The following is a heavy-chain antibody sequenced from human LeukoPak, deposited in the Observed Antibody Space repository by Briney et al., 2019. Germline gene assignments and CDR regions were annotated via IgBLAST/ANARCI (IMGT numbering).Heavy chain of an antibody. CDR1: GFTFSDAW. V-gene: IGHV3-15*01. J-gene: IGHJ5*02. CDR3: TTSIDYYGSGSYLSRFDP. D-gene: IGHD3-10*01. Sequence: GGSLRLSCTASGFTFSDAWMSWVRQAPGKGLEWVGRIKSKTDGGTTDYAAPVEGRFTISRDDSKNTLYLQMNSLKTEDTAVYYCTTSIDYYGSGSYLSRFDPWGQGTLVTVSS. CDR2: IKSKTDGGTT.